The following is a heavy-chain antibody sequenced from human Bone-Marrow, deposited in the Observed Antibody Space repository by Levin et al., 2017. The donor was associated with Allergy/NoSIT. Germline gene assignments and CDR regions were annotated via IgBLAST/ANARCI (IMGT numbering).Heavy chain of an antibody. V-gene: IGHV7-4-1*02. J-gene: IGHJ6*03. CDR2: INTDTGNP. CDR1: GYSFTRYA. CDR3: ARYLNGDWLTSTYYYYMDV. D-gene: IGHD3-9*01. Sequence: GESLKISCKASGYSFTRYAMNWVRQAPGQGLEWMGWINTDTGNPTYAQGFTGRVVFSLDTSASTAYLQINSLKPEDTAVYYCARYLNGDWLTSTYYYYMDVWGKGTTVTVSS.